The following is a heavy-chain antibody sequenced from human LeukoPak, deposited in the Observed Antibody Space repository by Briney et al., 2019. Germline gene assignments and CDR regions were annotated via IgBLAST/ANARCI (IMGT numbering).Heavy chain of an antibody. V-gene: IGHV3-23*01. Sequence: GGSLRLSCAASGFSFTIYAMSWVRQAPGKGLEWVSSISQSSGIYYADSVKGRFTISSDNSKNTLFLQMNSLRAEDTAIYYCAKDRSGYGSSYDFAYWGQGTLVTVSS. CDR1: GFSFTIYA. CDR2: ISQSSGI. J-gene: IGHJ4*02. CDR3: AKDRSGYGSSYDFAY. D-gene: IGHD6-13*01.